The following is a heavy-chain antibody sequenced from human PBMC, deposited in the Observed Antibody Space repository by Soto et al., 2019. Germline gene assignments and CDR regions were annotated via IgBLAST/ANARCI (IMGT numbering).Heavy chain of an antibody. Sequence: QVQLVQSGAEVRRPGASVKVSCKASGYTFSNDGINWVRQAPGQGLEWMGWISAYNGNTEYAQNFQGRVTMTTDTSTSTAYMEPRSLSSDDTAVYSCARGGTTSADYYYGMDVWGLGTTVTVSS. D-gene: IGHD1-1*01. CDR2: ISAYNGNT. V-gene: IGHV1-18*01. J-gene: IGHJ6*02. CDR3: ARGGTTSADYYYGMDV. CDR1: GYTFSNDG.